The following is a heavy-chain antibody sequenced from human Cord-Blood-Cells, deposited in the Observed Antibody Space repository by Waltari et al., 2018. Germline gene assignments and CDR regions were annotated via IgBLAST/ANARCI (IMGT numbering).Heavy chain of an antibody. CDR2: INHIGST. V-gene: IGHV4-34*01. Sequence: QLQLQQWGAGLLKPSETLSLTCAVYVGSFSGYYWGWIRHPPGKGLERIAEINHIGSTTYDPSPKSRVTIPVATSKKQFSLKLSCVTAADTAVYYCARGPVRRGNYYGSWSFDYWGQGTLVTVSS. J-gene: IGHJ4*02. CDR1: VGSFSGYY. CDR3: ARGPVRRGNYYGSWSFDY. D-gene: IGHD3-10*01.